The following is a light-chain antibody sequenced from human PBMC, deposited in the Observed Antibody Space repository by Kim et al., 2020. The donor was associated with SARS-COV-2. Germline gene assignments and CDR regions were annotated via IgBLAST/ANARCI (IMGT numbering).Light chain of an antibody. CDR2: DIT. V-gene: IGLV2-14*01. J-gene: IGLJ3*02. CDR1: SSDLGGYGY. Sequence: QSALTQPASVSGSPGQSITISCTGTSSDLGGYGYVSWYQQHPGKAPKLIIYDITRRPSGVSDRFSASKSGNTASLTISGLQAEDEADYYCSSYTTYTTWVFGGGTQLTVL. CDR3: SSYTTYTTWV.